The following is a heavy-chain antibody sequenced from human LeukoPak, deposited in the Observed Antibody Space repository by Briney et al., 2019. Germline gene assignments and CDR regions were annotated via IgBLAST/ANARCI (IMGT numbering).Heavy chain of an antibody. V-gene: IGHV1-2*02. J-gene: IGHJ4*02. Sequence: VASVKVSCKASGYTFTGYYMHWVRQAPGQGLEWMGWINPNSGGTNYAQKFQGRVTMTRDTSIGTAYMELSRLRSDDTAVYYCARRIAVAGGGYYWGQGTLVTVSS. D-gene: IGHD6-19*01. CDR2: INPNSGGT. CDR3: ARRIAVAGGGYY. CDR1: GYTFTGYY.